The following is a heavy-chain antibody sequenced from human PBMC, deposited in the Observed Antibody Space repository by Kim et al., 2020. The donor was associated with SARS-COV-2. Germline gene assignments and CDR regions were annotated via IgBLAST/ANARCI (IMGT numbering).Heavy chain of an antibody. J-gene: IGHJ4*02. CDR2: SDGSDK. V-gene: IGHV3-33*06. CDR3: ANFES. Sequence: SDGSDKYYADCVKGRFIISRDNSKNMLYLQMNSVGVEDTAVYYCANFESWGQGTLVTVSS.